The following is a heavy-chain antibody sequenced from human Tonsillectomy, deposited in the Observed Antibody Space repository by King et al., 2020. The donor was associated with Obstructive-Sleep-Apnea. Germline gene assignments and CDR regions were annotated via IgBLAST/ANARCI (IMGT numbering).Heavy chain of an antibody. V-gene: IGHV1-8*01. CDR3: ATRRGAGSCDY. D-gene: IGHD2-15*01. J-gene: IGHJ4*02. CDR2: MNPNSGYT. Sequence: QLVQSGAEVKKPGASVKVSCKATGYAFSSYDINWVRQATGQGLEWMGWMNPNSGYTGYAQKFQGSVTMTSNTSISTAYMELSSLRSEDTAGYYCATRRGAGSCDYWGQGTLVTVSS. CDR1: GYAFSSYD.